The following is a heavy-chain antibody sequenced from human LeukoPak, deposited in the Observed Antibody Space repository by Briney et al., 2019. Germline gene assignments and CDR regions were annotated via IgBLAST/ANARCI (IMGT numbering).Heavy chain of an antibody. CDR1: GFTFSSYS. V-gene: IGHV3-48*01. Sequence: AGGSLRLSCAASGFTFSSYSMSWVRQAPGKGLEWVSYISTGSSIIYSADSVEGRFTISRDNAKNSLFLQMNSLRAEDTAVYYCARAQTMLTAPLDYWGQGTLVTVSS. J-gene: IGHJ4*02. D-gene: IGHD3-9*01. CDR3: ARAQTMLTAPLDY. CDR2: ISTGSSII.